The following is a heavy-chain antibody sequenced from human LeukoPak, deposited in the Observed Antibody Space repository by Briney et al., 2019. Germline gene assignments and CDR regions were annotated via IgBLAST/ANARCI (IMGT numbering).Heavy chain of an antibody. CDR3: TCRMFASNWFQP. D-gene: IGHD3-10*02. Sequence: GGSLRLSCAASGFTLSSYAMSWVRQAPGKGLEWVSAISGSGGSTYYADSVKGRFTISRDNSKNTLYLQMSSLKASDTALYYCTCRMFASNWFQPWGQGTLVTVSS. CDR2: ISGSGGST. CDR1: GFTLSSYA. V-gene: IGHV3-23*01. J-gene: IGHJ5*02.